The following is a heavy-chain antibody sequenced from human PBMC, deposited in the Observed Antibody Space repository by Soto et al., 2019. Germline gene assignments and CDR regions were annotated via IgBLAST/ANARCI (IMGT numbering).Heavy chain of an antibody. D-gene: IGHD6-19*01. CDR3: AKEGEYSSGWDNFDY. J-gene: IGHJ4*02. Sequence: ASVKVSCKTSGGTFSSYAISWVRQAPGQGLEWMGGIVPIVDTSTYAQKFQGRVTITADESTSTAYMELSSLRSDDTAIYYCAKEGEYSSGWDNFDYWGQGTLVTVSS. CDR1: GGTFSSYA. V-gene: IGHV1-69*13. CDR2: IVPIVDTS.